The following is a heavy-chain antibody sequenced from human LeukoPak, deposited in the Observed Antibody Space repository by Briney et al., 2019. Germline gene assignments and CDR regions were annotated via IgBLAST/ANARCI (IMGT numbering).Heavy chain of an antibody. CDR2: IYYSGST. CDR1: GGSISSYY. J-gene: IGHJ3*02. V-gene: IGHV4-59*01. CDR3: ARVGAGQLDAFDI. D-gene: IGHD5-18*01. Sequence: SETLSLTCTVSGGSISSYYWSWIRQPPGKGLEWIGYIYYSGSTNYNPSLKSRVTISVDTSKNQFSLKLSSVTAADTAVYYCARVGAGQLDAFDIWGQGTMVTVSS.